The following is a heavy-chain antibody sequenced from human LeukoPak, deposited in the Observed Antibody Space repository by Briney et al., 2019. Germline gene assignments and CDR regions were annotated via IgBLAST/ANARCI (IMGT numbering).Heavy chain of an antibody. CDR2: ISYDGSNK. Sequence: GGSLRLSCAASGFIFTDYSMSWIRQAPGKGLEWVAVISYDGSNKYYADSVKGRFAISRDNSKNTLYLQMNSLRAEDTAVYYRAKDSSFDYWGQGTLVTVSS. V-gene: IGHV3-30*18. CDR3: AKDSSFDY. J-gene: IGHJ4*02. D-gene: IGHD2-15*01. CDR1: GFIFTDYS.